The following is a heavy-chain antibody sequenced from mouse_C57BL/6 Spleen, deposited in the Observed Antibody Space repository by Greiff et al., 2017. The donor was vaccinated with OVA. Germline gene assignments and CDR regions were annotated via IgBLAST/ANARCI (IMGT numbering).Heavy chain of an antibody. V-gene: IGHV7-3*01. CDR2: IRNKANGYTT. CDR3: ARYRTGTGYYAMDY. D-gene: IGHD4-1*01. CDR1: GFTFTDYY. J-gene: IGHJ4*01. Sequence: DVKLQESGGGLVQPGGSLSLSCAASGFTFTDYYMSWVRQPPGKALEWLGFIRNKANGYTTEYSASVKGRFTISRDNSQSILYLQMNALRAEDSATYYCARYRTGTGYYAMDYWGQGTSVTVSS.